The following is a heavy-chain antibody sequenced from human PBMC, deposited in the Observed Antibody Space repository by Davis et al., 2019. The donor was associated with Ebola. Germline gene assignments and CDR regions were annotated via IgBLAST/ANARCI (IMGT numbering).Heavy chain of an antibody. CDR2: ISGSGATT. CDR1: GFSFSNYA. CDR3: VPAAMHYGMDV. V-gene: IGHV3-23*01. D-gene: IGHD2-2*01. J-gene: IGHJ6*02. Sequence: GESLKISCAASGFSFSNYAMSWVRQAPGKGLEWVSGISGSGATTYYADSVKGRFTISRDNSKNTLYLQMNSLRADDTALYYCVPAAMHYGMDVWGQGTTVTVSS.